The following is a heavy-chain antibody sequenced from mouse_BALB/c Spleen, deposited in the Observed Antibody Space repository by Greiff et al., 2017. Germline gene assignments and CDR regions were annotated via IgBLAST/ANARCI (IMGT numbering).Heavy chain of an antibody. CDR2: ISYDGSN. D-gene: IGHD2-2*01. Sequence: EVQVVESGPGLVKPSQSLSLTCSVTGYSITSGYYWNWIRQFPGNKLEWMGYISYDGSNNYNPSLKNRISITRDTSKNQFFLKLNSVTTEDTATYYCARDYYGYDGWFAYWGQGTLVTVSA. CDR1: GYSITSGYY. V-gene: IGHV3-6*02. J-gene: IGHJ3*01. CDR3: ARDYYGYDGWFAY.